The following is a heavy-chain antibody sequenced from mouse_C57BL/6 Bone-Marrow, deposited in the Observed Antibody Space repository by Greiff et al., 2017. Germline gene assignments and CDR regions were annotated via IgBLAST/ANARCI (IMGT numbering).Heavy chain of an antibody. J-gene: IGHJ3*01. CDR1: GYTFTSYW. CDR3: ARRSYEWFAY. V-gene: IGHV1-55*01. D-gene: IGHD2-3*01. Sequence: QVQLKQSGAELVKPGASVKMSCKASGYTFTSYWITWVKQRPGQGLEWIGDIYPGSGSTNYNEKFKSKATLTVDTSSSTAYMQLSSLTSEDSAVYYCARRSYEWFAYWGQGTLVTVSA. CDR2: IYPGSGST.